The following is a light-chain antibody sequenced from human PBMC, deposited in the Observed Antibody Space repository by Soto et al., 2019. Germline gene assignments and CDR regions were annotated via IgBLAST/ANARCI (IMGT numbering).Light chain of an antibody. CDR2: SAS. Sequence: DIHLTQSPSFLPASVGDRVTITCRASQGISNYLAWYQQKPGKAPNLLIYSASTLHTGVPSRFSGSGSGTDFTLTISSLQPEDFATYYCQQLSSYPPWTFGQGTKVEIK. CDR1: QGISNY. CDR3: QQLSSYPPWT. V-gene: IGKV1-9*01. J-gene: IGKJ1*01.